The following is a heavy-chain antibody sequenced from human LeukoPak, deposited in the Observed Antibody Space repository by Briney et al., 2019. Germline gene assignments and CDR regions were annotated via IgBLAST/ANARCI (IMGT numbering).Heavy chain of an antibody. D-gene: IGHD3-16*01. CDR2: IHTSWTT. CDR3: ARGDYYDGGGRNWFDP. J-gene: IGHJ5*02. V-gene: IGHV4-4*07. CDR1: GDSMSSYY. Sequence: PSETQPLTCTVSGDSMSSYYWNFIRQPAGKGLEWIGRIHTSWTTYYNPSLKRRITMSVDTSRNQFSLRLTSVTAADTAVYYCARGDYYDGGGRNWFDPWGQGTLVTVSS.